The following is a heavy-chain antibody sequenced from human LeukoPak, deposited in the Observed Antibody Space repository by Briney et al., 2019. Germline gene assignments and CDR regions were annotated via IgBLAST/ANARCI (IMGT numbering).Heavy chain of an antibody. V-gene: IGHV4-59*01. D-gene: IGHD6-13*01. CDR1: GGSISSYY. CDR3: AADTGYSSS. J-gene: IGHJ4*02. Sequence: SETLSLTCTASGGSISSYYWSWIRQPPGKGLEWIGYIYYSGSTNYNPSLKSRVTISVDTSKNQFSLKLSSVTAADTAVYYCAADTGYSSSWGQGTLVTVSS. CDR2: IYYSGST.